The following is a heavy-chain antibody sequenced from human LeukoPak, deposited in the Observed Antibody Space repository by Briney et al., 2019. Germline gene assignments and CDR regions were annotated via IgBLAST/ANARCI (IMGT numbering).Heavy chain of an antibody. CDR2: MNPNSGNT. V-gene: IGHV1-8*01. D-gene: IGHD4/OR15-4a*01. Sequence: ASVKVSCKASGYTFTSYDINWVRQATGQGLEWMGWMNPNSGNTGYAQKFQGRVTMTRNTSISTAYMELSSLRSEDTAVYYCARVSPPYYCARARFDPWGQGTLVTVSS. CDR1: GYTFTSYD. CDR3: ARVSPPYYCARARFDP. J-gene: IGHJ5*02.